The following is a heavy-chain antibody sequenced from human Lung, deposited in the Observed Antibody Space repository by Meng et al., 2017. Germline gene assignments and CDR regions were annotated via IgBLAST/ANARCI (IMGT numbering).Heavy chain of an antibody. J-gene: IGHJ5*02. Sequence: QVLLARSGAGLGSTLGTLSLPCACLGGHTSSRNWWSWVRQSPGKGLEWIGEIYHSGRTNYNPSLESRVTISLDKSQNHFSLKVKSVTAADTAVYYCVRGGQDQAYYDFWSGPFDPWGQGTLVTVSS. V-gene: IGHV4-4*02. D-gene: IGHD3-3*01. CDR3: VRGGQDQAYYDFWSGPFDP. CDR1: GGHTSSRNW. CDR2: IYHSGRT.